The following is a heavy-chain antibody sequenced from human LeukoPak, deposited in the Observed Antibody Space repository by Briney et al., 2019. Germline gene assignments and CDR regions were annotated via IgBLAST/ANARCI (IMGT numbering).Heavy chain of an antibody. CDR2: TSGSGTTT. CDR3: ARRLGGDNSFDY. CDR1: GFTFSSYA. J-gene: IGHJ4*02. V-gene: IGHV3-23*01. D-gene: IGHD3-16*01. Sequence: GGPRRLSCAASGFTFSSYAMSWVRQAPGKGLEWVSLTSGSGTTTYYADSVKGRFTISRDNSKNTLYLQMNSLRDEDTAVYYCARRLGGDNSFDYWGQGTLVAVSS.